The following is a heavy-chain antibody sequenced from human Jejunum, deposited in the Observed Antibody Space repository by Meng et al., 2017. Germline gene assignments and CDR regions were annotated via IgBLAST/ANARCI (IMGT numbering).Heavy chain of an antibody. V-gene: IGHV5-51*01. Sequence: GESLKISCKGSGYDFTSYWIGWVRQMPGKGLEWMGIIYPGDSDTKYSPSFQGQVTISADKSIGTAYLQWSSLKASDTAMYYCARRGGLDSSGYSPKYYHYAMDVWGQGTTVTVSS. J-gene: IGHJ6*02. CDR3: ARRGGLDSSGYSPKYYHYAMDV. CDR1: GYDFTSYW. CDR2: IYPGDSDT. D-gene: IGHD3-22*01.